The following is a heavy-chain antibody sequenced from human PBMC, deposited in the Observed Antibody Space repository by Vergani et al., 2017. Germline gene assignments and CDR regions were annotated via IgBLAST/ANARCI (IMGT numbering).Heavy chain of an antibody. CDR2: IIPIFGTA. CDR3: ARDPAPGYGPDY. CDR1: GGTFSSYA. V-gene: IGHV1-69*01. Sequence: QVQLVQSGAEVKKPGSSVKVSCKASGGTFSSYAISWVRQAPGQGLEWMGGIIPIFGTANYAQKFQGRVTITADESTSTAYMELRSLRSDDTTVYYCARDPAPGYGPDYWGQGTLVTVSS. J-gene: IGHJ4*02. D-gene: IGHD5-18*01.